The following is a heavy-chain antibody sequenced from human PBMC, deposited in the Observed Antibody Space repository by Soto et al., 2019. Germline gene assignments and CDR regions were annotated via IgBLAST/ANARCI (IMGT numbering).Heavy chain of an antibody. CDR2: LNPKSGGT. V-gene: IGHV1-2*02. J-gene: IGHJ4*02. Sequence: ASVKVSCKASGYTSTAYYIQWVRQAPGQGPEWMGWLNPKSGGTKYAQKFQGRVTMTRDTSISTAYMELSRLTSGDTAVYYCATVTYFYDSSDYPPYYYFDYWGQGTPVTVSS. CDR1: GYTSTAYY. CDR3: ATVTYFYDSSDYPPYYYFDY. D-gene: IGHD3-22*01.